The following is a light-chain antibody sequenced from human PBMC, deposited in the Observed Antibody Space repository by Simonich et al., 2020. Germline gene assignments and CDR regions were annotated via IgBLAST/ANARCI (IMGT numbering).Light chain of an antibody. CDR1: QSVSSY. V-gene: IGKV3-11*01. Sequence: EIVLTQSPATLSLSPGERATLSCRASQSVSSYFACYQQKPGQAPRLLIYDASNRATGIPARLSGSGSGTDFTLTISSLEPEDFAVYYCQQRSNWPPLTFGGGTKVEIK. J-gene: IGKJ4*01. CDR3: QQRSNWPPLT. CDR2: DAS.